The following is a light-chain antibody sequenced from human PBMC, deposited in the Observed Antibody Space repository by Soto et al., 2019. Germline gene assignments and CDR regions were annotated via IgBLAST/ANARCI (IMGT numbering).Light chain of an antibody. Sequence: DIQMTQSPSSLSASVRDRVTITCQASQDISNYLNWYQQKPGKAPKLLIYDASHLETGVPSRFSGSGSGTDFTSTISSLQPEDIATYYCQQYDNLPPFGQGTRLEI. CDR3: QQYDNLPP. J-gene: IGKJ5*01. V-gene: IGKV1-33*01. CDR2: DAS. CDR1: QDISNY.